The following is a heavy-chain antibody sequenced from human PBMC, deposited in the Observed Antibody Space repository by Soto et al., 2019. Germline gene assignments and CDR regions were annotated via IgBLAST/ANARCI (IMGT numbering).Heavy chain of an antibody. D-gene: IGHD3-10*01. V-gene: IGHV3-9*01. Sequence: PGGSLRLSCAASGFTFDDYAMHWVRQAPGKGQEWVSGISWNSGSIGYADSVKGRFTISRDNAKNSLYLQMNSLRAEDTALYYCAKGMSYGSGSYYNDPERDGYHYYFDYWGQGTLVTVSS. J-gene: IGHJ4*02. CDR2: ISWNSGSI. CDR1: GFTFDDYA. CDR3: AKGMSYGSGSYYNDPERDGYHYYFDY.